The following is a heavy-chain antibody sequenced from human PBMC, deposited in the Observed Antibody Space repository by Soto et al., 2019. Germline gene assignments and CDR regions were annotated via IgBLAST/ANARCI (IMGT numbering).Heavy chain of an antibody. CDR2: ISYSGTT. CDR1: GDSISSSNNY. J-gene: IGHJ5*02. D-gene: IGHD5-18*01. CDR3: ARGRGYSYGLDP. Sequence: QVQLQESGPGLVKPSQTLSLTCTVSGDSISSSNNYWSWIRQPPGEGLEWIGFISYSGTTSYSPSLKSRLAISLDTSKNQFSLSLSSVTAADTAVYYRARGRGYSYGLDPWGQGTLVTVSS. V-gene: IGHV4-30-4*01.